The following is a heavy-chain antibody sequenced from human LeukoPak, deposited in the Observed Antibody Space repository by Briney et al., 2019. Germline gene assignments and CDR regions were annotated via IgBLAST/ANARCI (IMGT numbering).Heavy chain of an antibody. J-gene: IGHJ6*03. CDR2: LIWDSGIE. CDR3: AKGIFRFGELLYYMDV. CDR1: GFTYDNYG. Sequence: PGGSLRLSCAASGFTYDNYGMHWVRQAPGKGLEWVAGLIWDSGIEQYADSVRGRFTISRDNAKNSLFLQMNSLRGEDTAFYYCAKGIFRFGELLYYMDVWGKGTTVTVSS. V-gene: IGHV3-9*01. D-gene: IGHD3-10*01.